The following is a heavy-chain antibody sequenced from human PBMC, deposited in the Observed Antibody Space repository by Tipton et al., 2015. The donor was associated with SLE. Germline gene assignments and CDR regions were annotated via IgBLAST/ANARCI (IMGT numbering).Heavy chain of an antibody. Sequence: SLRLSCVASGFTFSSYAMHWVRQAPGKGLEWVAVISYDGSYKYYADSVKGRFTISRDNSKNTLYLQVNSLRAEDTAVYYCARIDGAYDQFYLDYWGQGSLVTVSS. D-gene: IGHD4-17*01. CDR3: ARIDGAYDQFYLDY. CDR1: GFTFSSYA. CDR2: ISYDGSYK. V-gene: IGHV3-30*04. J-gene: IGHJ4*02.